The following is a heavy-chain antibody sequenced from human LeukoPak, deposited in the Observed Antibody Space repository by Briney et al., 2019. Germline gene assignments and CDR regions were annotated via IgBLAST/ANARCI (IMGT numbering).Heavy chain of an antibody. CDR2: INHSGST. D-gene: IGHD6-13*01. Sequence: NPSETLSLTCAVYGGSFSGYYWSWIRQPPGKGLEWIGEINHSGSTNYNPSLKSRVTISVDTSKNQFSLRLSSVTAADTAVYYCARLSDEGSSWQKKHFYYYMDVWGKGTTVTISS. CDR1: GGSFSGYY. J-gene: IGHJ6*03. CDR3: ARLSDEGSSWQKKHFYYYMDV. V-gene: IGHV4-34*01.